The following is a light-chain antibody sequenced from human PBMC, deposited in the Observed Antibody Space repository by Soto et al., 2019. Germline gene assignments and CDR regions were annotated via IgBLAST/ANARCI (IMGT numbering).Light chain of an antibody. CDR3: QQYNSWPGT. V-gene: IGKV3-15*01. CDR1: QSVSSN. CDR2: GPS. J-gene: IGKJ1*01. Sequence: EIVMTQSPATLSVSPGERATLSCRASQSVSSNLAWYQQKPGQAPRLLIYGPSTRATGIPTRFSGSGSGTEFTLTISSLKSEDFAVYYCQQYNSWPGTFGQGTKVEIK.